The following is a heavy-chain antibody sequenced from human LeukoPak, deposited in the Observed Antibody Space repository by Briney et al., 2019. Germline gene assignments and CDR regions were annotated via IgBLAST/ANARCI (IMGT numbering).Heavy chain of an antibody. CDR1: GFTFSDYY. V-gene: IGHV3-11*01. D-gene: IGHD5-18*01. CDR3: ARDRKSYCYLGLVDY. J-gene: IGHJ4*02. Sequence: GGSLRLSCAASGFTFSDYYMIWIRQAPGKGLEWVSYISSSGSTIYYADSVKGRFTISRDNAKNSLYLQMNSLRAEDTAVYDCARDRKSYCYLGLVDYWGQGTLVTVSS. CDR2: ISSSGSTI.